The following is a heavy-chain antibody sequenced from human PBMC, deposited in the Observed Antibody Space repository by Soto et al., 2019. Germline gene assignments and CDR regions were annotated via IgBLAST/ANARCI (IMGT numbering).Heavy chain of an antibody. J-gene: IGHJ4*02. D-gene: IGHD1-20*01. CDR1: GFTFYNYA. Sequence: EVQLLESGGGLVQPGGSLRLSCAASGFTFYNYAMTWVRQAPGRGLEWVSGISANGGSTYYADSVKGRFTISRDNSKNTLDLQMSSLRADDTAVYYCAKDRYISSIEPPEIDYWGQGTPVTVSS. CDR2: ISANGGST. V-gene: IGHV3-23*01. CDR3: AKDRYISSIEPPEIDY.